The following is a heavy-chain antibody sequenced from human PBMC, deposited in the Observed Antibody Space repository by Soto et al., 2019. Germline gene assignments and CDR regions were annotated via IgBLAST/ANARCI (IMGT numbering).Heavy chain of an antibody. Sequence: GGSLRLSCAASGFTFSSYGMHWVRQAPGKGLEWVAVISYDGSNKYYADSVKGRFTISRDNSKNTLYLQMNSLRAEDTAVYYCAKARPVRGVTTIDYWGQGTLVTVSS. CDR2: ISYDGSNK. J-gene: IGHJ4*02. D-gene: IGHD3-10*01. CDR1: GFTFSSYG. V-gene: IGHV3-30*18. CDR3: AKARPVRGVTTIDY.